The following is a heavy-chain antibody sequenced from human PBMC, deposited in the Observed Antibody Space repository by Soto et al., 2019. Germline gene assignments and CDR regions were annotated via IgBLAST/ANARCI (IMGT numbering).Heavy chain of an antibody. Sequence: GASVKVSCKASGGTFSSYAISWVRQAPGQGLEWMGGIIPIFGTANYAQKFQGRVTITADESTSTAYMELSGLRSEDTAVYYCLRGSGSYDYYYYYGMDVWGQGTTVTVSS. V-gene: IGHV1-69*13. CDR2: IIPIFGTA. CDR3: LRGSGSYDYYYYYGMDV. D-gene: IGHD3-10*01. CDR1: GGTFSSYA. J-gene: IGHJ6*02.